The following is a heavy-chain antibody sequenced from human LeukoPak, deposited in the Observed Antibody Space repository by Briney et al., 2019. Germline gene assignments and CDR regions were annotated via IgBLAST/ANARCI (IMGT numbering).Heavy chain of an antibody. V-gene: IGHV3-48*02. CDR1: GFTFSSYS. J-gene: IGHJ6*02. D-gene: IGHD3-3*01. Sequence: GGSLRLSCAASGFTFSSYSMNWVRQAPGKGLEWVSYISSSSSTIYYADSVKGRFTISRDNAKNSLYLQMNSLRDGDTAVYYCARDLYDFWSGSTYYYYYGMDVWGQGTTVTVSS. CDR3: ARDLYDFWSGSTYYYYYGMDV. CDR2: ISSSSSTI.